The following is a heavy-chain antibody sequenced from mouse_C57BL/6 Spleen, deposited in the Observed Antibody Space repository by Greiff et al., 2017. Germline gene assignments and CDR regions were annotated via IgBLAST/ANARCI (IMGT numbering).Heavy chain of an antibody. J-gene: IGHJ4*01. D-gene: IGHD2-12*01. CDR2: IIPYNGGT. CDR3: ERHYRDAMDY. V-gene: IGHV1-19*01. CDR1: GYTFTDYY. Sequence: VQLQQSGPVLVKPGASVKMSCKASGYTFTDYYMNWVKQSHGKSLEWIGVIIPYNGGTSYNQKFKGKATLTVDKSSSTAYMELNSLTSEDSAVYYCERHYRDAMDYWGQGTSVTVSS.